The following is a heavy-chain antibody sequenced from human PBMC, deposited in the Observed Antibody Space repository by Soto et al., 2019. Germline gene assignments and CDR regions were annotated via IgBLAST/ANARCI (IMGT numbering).Heavy chain of an antibody. Sequence: QVQLVESGGGLVKPGGSLRLSCAASGFSCSDYYMSWIRQAPGKGLEWVSLISTSGSSTDYADSVKGRFTISRDNAKNSLSLPMNSLRAEDTAVYYCANLAKNYYHYMDVWGKGTTVTVSS. V-gene: IGHV3-11*01. CDR1: GFSCSDYY. CDR2: ISTSGSST. CDR3: ANLAKNYYHYMDV. D-gene: IGHD1-26*01. J-gene: IGHJ6*03.